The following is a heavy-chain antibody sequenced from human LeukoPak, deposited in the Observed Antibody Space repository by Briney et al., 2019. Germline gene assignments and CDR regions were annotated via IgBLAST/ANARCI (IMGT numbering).Heavy chain of an antibody. CDR3: ARDLGSSSWYLYFDY. CDR1: GFAFSGYA. D-gene: IGHD6-13*01. CDR2: ISSSSTI. Sequence: PGGSLRLSCEASGFAFSGYAMNWVRQAPGKGLEWVSYISSSSTIYYADSVKGRFTISRDNAKNSLYLQMNSLRAEDTAVYYCARDLGSSSWYLYFDYWGQGTLVTVPS. V-gene: IGHV3-69-1*01. J-gene: IGHJ4*02.